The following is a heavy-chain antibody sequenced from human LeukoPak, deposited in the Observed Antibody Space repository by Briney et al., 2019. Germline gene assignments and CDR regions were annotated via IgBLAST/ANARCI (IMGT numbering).Heavy chain of an antibody. CDR3: ASPGCCYDAFDI. CDR2: MNPNSGNT. D-gene: IGHD2-15*01. Sequence: ASVKVSCKASGYTFTGYYMHWVRQAPGQGLEWMGWMNPNSGNTGYAQKFQGRVTITRNTSISTAYMELSSLRSEDTAVYYCASPGCCYDAFDIWGQGTMVTVSS. CDR1: GYTFTGYY. J-gene: IGHJ3*02. V-gene: IGHV1-8*03.